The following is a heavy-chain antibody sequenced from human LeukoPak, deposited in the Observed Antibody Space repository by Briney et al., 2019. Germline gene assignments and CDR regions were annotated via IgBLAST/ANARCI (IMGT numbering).Heavy chain of an antibody. CDR2: INQDGSEI. Sequence: GSLRLSCTTSGFTFSDHWMSWVRQAPGKGLEWVGNINQDGSEINYLGSVKGRLSITRDNAKNSLFLHMNNLRVEDTAKYYCARVDGNIAYRPVEDWGQGTLVTVSS. D-gene: IGHD2/OR15-2a*01. J-gene: IGHJ4*02. V-gene: IGHV3-7*01. CDR1: GFTFSDHW. CDR3: ARVDGNIAYRPVED.